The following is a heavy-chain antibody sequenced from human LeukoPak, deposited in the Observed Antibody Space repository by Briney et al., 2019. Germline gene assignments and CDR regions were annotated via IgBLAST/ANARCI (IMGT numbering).Heavy chain of an antibody. CDR2: INRSGST. V-gene: IGHV4-34*01. CDR1: GGSFSGYY. CDR3: HLVVVVAANPFDY. Sequence: PSETLSLTCAVYGGSFSGYYWSWIRQPPGKGLEWIGEINRSGSTNYNPSLKSRVTISVDTSKNQFSLKLSSVTAADTAVYYCHLVVVVAANPFDYWGQGTLVTVSS. J-gene: IGHJ4*02. D-gene: IGHD2-15*01.